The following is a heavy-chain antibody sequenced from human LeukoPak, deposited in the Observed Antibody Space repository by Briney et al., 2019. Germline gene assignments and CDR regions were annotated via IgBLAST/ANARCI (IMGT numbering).Heavy chain of an antibody. CDR1: GGSISSSSYY. Sequence: SETLSLTCTVSGGSISSSSYYWGWIRQPPGKGLEWIGSIYHSGSTYYNPSLKSRVTISVDTSKNQFSLKLSSVTAADTAVYYCARDSNFGYIAVAGTGIDYWGQGTLVTVSS. CDR2: IYHSGST. D-gene: IGHD6-19*01. V-gene: IGHV4-39*07. CDR3: ARDSNFGYIAVAGTGIDY. J-gene: IGHJ4*02.